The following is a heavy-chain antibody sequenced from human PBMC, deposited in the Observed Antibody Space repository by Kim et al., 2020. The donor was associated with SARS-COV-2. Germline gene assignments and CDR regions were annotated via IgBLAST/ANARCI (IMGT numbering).Heavy chain of an antibody. J-gene: IGHJ6*02. CDR2: IWYDGSDK. Sequence: GSLRLSCAASGFTFSSYGMHWVRQAPGKGLEWVAVIWYDGSDKYYADSVKGRFTISRDNSKNTLYLQMNSLRAEDTAVYYCARDAQMVFAIGDHYYGMDVWGQGTTVTVSS. CDR3: ARDAQMVFAIGDHYYGMDV. CDR1: GFTFSSYG. V-gene: IGHV3-33*01. D-gene: IGHD2-8*01.